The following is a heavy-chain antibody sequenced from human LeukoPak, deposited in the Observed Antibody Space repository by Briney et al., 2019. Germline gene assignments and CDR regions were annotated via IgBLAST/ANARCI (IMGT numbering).Heavy chain of an antibody. V-gene: IGHV1-18*04. J-gene: IGHJ4*02. CDR2: ISGYNGDT. CDR3: ARDRDLIGVTTTRLDY. CDR1: GYVFNLFG. Sequence: ASVKVSCKASGYVFNLFGFSWVRQAPGQGLEWMGWISGYNGDTKYAQKIQGRVTLTTDSPASTAYMELRTLRSDDTAIYYCARDRDLIGVTTTRLDYWGQGTLVTVSS. D-gene: IGHD6-19*01.